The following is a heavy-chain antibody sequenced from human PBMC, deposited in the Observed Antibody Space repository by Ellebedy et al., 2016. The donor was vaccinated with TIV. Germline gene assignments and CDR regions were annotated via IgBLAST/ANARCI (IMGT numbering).Heavy chain of an antibody. CDR1: GFTFSSYA. J-gene: IGHJ5*02. CDR2: ISSSSSTI. V-gene: IGHV3-48*01. D-gene: IGHD3-3*01. CDR3: ARQYYDFWSGWEGFDP. Sequence: GGSLRLXCAASGFTFSSYAMHWVRQAPGKGLEWVSYISSSSSTIYYADSVKGRFTISRDNAKNSLYLQMNSLRAEDTAVYYCARQYYDFWSGWEGFDPWGQGTLVTVSS.